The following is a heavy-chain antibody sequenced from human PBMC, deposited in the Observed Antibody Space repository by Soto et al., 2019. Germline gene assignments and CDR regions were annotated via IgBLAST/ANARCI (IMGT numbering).Heavy chain of an antibody. CDR1: GGSFTGYF. V-gene: IGHV4-34*01. CDR3: ARLTVAKVRTGPDY. J-gene: IGHJ4*02. CDR2: VDHNGVT. D-gene: IGHD4-17*01. Sequence: QVQLQQWGAGLLKPSETLSLTCTVYGGSFTGYFWTWVRQPPGQGLEWIGEVDHNGVTNYNPSPKSPVPVSLDTSKNHFSLRLTSVTAADKSIYFCARLTVAKVRTGPDYWGKGALVTVSS.